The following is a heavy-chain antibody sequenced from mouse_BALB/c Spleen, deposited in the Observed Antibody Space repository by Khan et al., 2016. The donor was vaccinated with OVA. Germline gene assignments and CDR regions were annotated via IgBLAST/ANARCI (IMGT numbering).Heavy chain of an antibody. CDR3: AKIQGGDFDY. J-gene: IGHJ2*01. D-gene: IGHD3-2*02. CDR2: ISYSGNT. CDR1: GYSITSDYA. V-gene: IGHV3-2*02. Sequence: VQLQQSGPGLVKPSQSLSLTCTVTGYSITSDYAWNWIRQFPGNKLEWMGYISYSGNTKYNQSLKSRISITRDTSKNQFFLQLNFVTIEDTATYYCAKIQGGDFDYWGQGTTLTVSS.